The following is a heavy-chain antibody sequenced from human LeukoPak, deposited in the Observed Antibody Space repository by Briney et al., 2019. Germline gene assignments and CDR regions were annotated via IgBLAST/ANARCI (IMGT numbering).Heavy chain of an antibody. CDR3: ARGEYSGYDTLFHY. V-gene: IGHV3-21*01. CDR2: ISSSSSYI. J-gene: IGHJ4*02. Sequence: KTGGSLRLSCAASGFTFSSYSMNRVRQAPGKGLEWVSSISSSSSYIYYADSVKGRFTISGDNAKNSLYLQMNSLRAEDTAVYYCARGEYSGYDTLFHYWGQGTLVTVSS. CDR1: GFTFSSYS. D-gene: IGHD5-12*01.